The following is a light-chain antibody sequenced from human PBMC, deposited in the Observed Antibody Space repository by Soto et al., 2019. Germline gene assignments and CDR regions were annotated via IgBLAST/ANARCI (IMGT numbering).Light chain of an antibody. Sequence: AVQMTQSPSSLSASIGDTVTITCRASHVVSNYLAWYQQKPGNPPKALIYGASFLQSGVPSRFSGSGSGTDFSLTISFLQSEDFATYYCQHYYSYPYTFGQGTTLE. CDR2: GAS. CDR1: HVVSNY. CDR3: QHYYSYPYT. V-gene: IGKV1-8*01. J-gene: IGKJ2*01.